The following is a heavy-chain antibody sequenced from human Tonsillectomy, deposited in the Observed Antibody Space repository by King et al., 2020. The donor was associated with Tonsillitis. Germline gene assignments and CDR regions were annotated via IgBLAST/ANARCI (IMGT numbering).Heavy chain of an antibody. CDR1: GGSISSGDYY. D-gene: IGHD3-10*01. Sequence: VQLQESGPGLVKPSQTLSLTCTVSGGSISSGDYYWSWIRQPPGKGLEWIGYIYYSGSTYYNPSLRSRVTISVDTSKNQFSLKLSSVTAADTAVYYCARVRGDYGSGSYYYFDYWGQGTLVTVSS. CDR3: ARVRGDYGSGSYYYFDY. CDR2: IYYSGST. J-gene: IGHJ4*02. V-gene: IGHV4-30-4*01.